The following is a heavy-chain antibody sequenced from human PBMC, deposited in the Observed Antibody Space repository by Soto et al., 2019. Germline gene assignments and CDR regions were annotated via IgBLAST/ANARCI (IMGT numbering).Heavy chain of an antibody. V-gene: IGHV1-69*08. CDR1: GGTFSSYT. D-gene: IGHD5-12*01. CDR2: IIPILGIA. J-gene: IGHJ4*02. CDR3: SRDPSAYDLPAY. Sequence: QVQLVQSGAEVKKPGSSVKVSCKASGGTFSSYTISWVRQAPGQGLEWMGRIIPILGIANYAQKFQGRVTITADQSTSTAYMELSSLTSEDTAVYYCSRDPSAYDLPAYWGQGTLVTVSS.